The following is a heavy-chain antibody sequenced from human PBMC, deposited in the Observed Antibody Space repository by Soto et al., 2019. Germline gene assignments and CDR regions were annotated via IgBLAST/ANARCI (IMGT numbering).Heavy chain of an antibody. CDR2: ISGYNGKT. CDR1: GYTFSSYG. V-gene: IGHV1-18*01. Sequence: QGQLVQSGGEVKKPGASVKVSCKASGYTFSSYGISWVRQAPGQGLEWMGWISGYNGKTNYAPKVQDRVTMTTDTSTSTVYIELMSLRSDDTAVYYCAREGDVPYYYYGMDIWGQGTTVTVSS. CDR3: AREGDVPYYYYGMDI. D-gene: IGHD2-21*02. J-gene: IGHJ6*02.